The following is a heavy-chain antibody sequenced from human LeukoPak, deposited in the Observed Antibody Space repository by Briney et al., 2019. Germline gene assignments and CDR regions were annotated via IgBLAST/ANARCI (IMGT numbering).Heavy chain of an antibody. CDR2: INPNSGGT. J-gene: IGHJ5*02. V-gene: IGHV1-2*02. CDR3: ARAYYDFWSGYASKLNWFDP. D-gene: IGHD3-3*01. Sequence: GASVKVSCKASGYTFTGYYMHWVRQAPGQGLEWMGWINPNSGGTNYAQKFQGRVTMTRDTSISTAYMELSRLRSDDTAVYYCARAYYDFWSGYASKLNWFDPWGQGTLVTVSS. CDR1: GYTFTGYY.